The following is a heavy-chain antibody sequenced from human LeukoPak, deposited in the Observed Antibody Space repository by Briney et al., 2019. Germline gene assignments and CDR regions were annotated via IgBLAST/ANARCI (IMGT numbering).Heavy chain of an antibody. V-gene: IGHV3-30-3*01. Sequence: GRSLRLSCAASGFTFSSYAMRWVRQAPGKGLEWVAVISYDGSNKYYADSVKGRFTISRDNSKNTLYLQMNSLRAEDTAVYYCARDEDLLFDYWGQGTLVTVSS. CDR2: ISYDGSNK. CDR1: GFTFSSYA. D-gene: IGHD2-15*01. CDR3: ARDEDLLFDY. J-gene: IGHJ4*02.